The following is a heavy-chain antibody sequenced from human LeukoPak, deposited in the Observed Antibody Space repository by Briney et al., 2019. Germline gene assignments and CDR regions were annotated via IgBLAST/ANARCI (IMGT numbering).Heavy chain of an antibody. CDR2: ISDNGRTK. CDR1: GLTFSDYH. Sequence: PGGSLRLSCAASGLTFSDYHMSWIRQAPGKGLEWVSHISDNGRTKYYANSVQGRFTVSRDNAKNSLYLQMNSLRADDTAVYYCARGHRRYYYGSGTPTDFQHWGQGTLVTVSS. V-gene: IGHV3-11*01. J-gene: IGHJ1*01. D-gene: IGHD3-10*01. CDR3: ARGHRRYYYGSGTPTDFQH.